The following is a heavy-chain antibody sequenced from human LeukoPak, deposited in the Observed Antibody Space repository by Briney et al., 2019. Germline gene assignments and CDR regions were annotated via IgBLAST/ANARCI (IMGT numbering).Heavy chain of an antibody. D-gene: IGHD3-22*01. V-gene: IGHV4-61*08. CDR3: ARSFSPNYYDLLDY. CDR1: GGSISSGGYY. CDR2: IYYSGST. J-gene: IGHJ4*02. Sequence: SETLSLTCTVSGGSISSGGYYWSWIRQHPGKGLEWIGYIYYSGSTNYIPSLKSRVTISLDTSKNQFSLKLNSVTAADTAMYYCARSFSPNYYDLLDYWGQGTLVTVSS.